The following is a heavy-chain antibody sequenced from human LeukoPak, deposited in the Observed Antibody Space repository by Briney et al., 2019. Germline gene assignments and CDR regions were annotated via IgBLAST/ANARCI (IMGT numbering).Heavy chain of an antibody. J-gene: IGHJ4*02. D-gene: IGHD3-9*01. Sequence: GGSLSLSCVASGFTFSNYVMRWVRQAPGKGREWVSYINHNGEMIFYPDFVKGRFTISRDNAKNSLYLQMNSLGDEDTAVYYCARDNDWAFHYWGQGTLVTVSS. CDR3: ARDNDWAFHY. CDR1: GFTFSNYV. V-gene: IGHV3-48*02. CDR2: INHNGEMI.